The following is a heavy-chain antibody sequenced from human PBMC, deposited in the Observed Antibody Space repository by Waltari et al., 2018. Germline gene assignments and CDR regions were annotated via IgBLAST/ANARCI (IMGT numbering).Heavy chain of an antibody. CDR1: GFIVSDDY. J-gene: IGHJ3*02. D-gene: IGHD1-1*01. CDR2: IYIGGST. V-gene: IGHV3-53*04. Sequence: EVQLVESGGGLVQPGGSLRLSCAASGFIVSDDYMTWVRQAPGKGLDGVSVIYIGGSTYYADSLKGRFTISRHKSKNTLYLEMNSLRTEDTAVYYCARGGTDAFDMWGQGTVVTVSS. CDR3: ARGGTDAFDM.